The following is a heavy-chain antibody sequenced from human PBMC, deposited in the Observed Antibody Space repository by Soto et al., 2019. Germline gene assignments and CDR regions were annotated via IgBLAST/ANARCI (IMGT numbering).Heavy chain of an antibody. D-gene: IGHD2-15*01. J-gene: IGHJ4*02. CDR1: GYTFTSYY. CDR2: INPSGGST. V-gene: IGHV1-46*01. CDR3: ARVAGPEVMYCSGGSCYFYPSYYFDY. Sequence: ASVKVSCKASGYTFTSYYMHWVRQAPGQGLEWMGIINPSGGSTTYAQKFQGRVTMTRDTSTSTVYMELGSLRSEDTAVYYCARVAGPEVMYCSGGSCYFYPSYYFDYWGQGTLVTVSS.